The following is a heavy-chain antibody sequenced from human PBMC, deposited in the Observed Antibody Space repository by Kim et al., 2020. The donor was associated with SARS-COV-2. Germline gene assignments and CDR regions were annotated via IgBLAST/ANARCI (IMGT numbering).Heavy chain of an antibody. CDR1: GGSISSYY. D-gene: IGHD6-19*01. CDR2: IYYSGST. CDR3: ARESGSSGWDYFDY. J-gene: IGHJ4*02. V-gene: IGHV4-59*13. Sequence: SETLSLTCTVSGGSISSYYWSWIRQPPGKGLEWIGYIYYSGSTNYNPSLKSRVTISVDTSKNQFSLKLSSVTAADTAVYYCARESGSSGWDYFDYWGQGTLVTVSS.